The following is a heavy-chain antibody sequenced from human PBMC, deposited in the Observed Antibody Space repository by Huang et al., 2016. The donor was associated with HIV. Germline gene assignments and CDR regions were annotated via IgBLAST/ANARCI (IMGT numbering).Heavy chain of an antibody. D-gene: IGHD3-22*01. J-gene: IGHJ4*02. CDR1: GFTFNNYD. CDR3: ARARGFLYDSTGYYSRYYFDS. CDR2: MKPKSGNT. Sequence: QVQLVQSGAEVKKPGASVKVSCKASGFTFNNYDFNWVRQASGQGLEWMGWMKPKSGNTGYAQKFQGRVTITRNTSITTAYMELRSLRSEDTAVYYCARARGFLYDSTGYYSRYYFDSWGQGTLVTISS. V-gene: IGHV1-8*03.